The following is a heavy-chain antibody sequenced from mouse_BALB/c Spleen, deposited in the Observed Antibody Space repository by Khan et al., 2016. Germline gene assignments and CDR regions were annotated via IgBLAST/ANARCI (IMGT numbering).Heavy chain of an antibody. D-gene: IGHD2-4*01. J-gene: IGHJ3*01. Sequence: MQLEESGAELVKPGASVKLSCTASGFNIKDTYIHWVKQRPEQGLEWFGRIDPANDNTKYDPRFQGKATITAAPSSNQAYLQLSSLTSDDIAVYFCARGIYDYGFAYWGQGTLVSVSA. CDR3: ARGIYDYGFAY. CDR1: GFNIKDTY. CDR2: IDPANDNT. V-gene: IGHV14-3*02.